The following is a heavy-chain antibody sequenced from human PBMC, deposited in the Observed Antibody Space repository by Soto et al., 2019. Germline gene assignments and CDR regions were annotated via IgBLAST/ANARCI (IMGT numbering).Heavy chain of an antibody. D-gene: IGHD2-15*01. CDR2: INAGTGNT. V-gene: IGHV1-3*01. CDR1: GYTFSSFP. CDR3: ARGSKGAGRLFGF. Sequence: QVQLLQSGAEVKKPGASVKLSCRASGYTFSSFPIHWLRQAPGQRLEWLGWINAGTGNTRYSKKFEGRVTIVRNTSVDTAYLELTSRGSEDTAVYYCARGSKGAGRLFGFWGQGSLVTVSS. J-gene: IGHJ4*02.